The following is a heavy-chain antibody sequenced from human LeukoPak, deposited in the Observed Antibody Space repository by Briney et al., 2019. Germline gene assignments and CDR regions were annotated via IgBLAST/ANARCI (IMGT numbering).Heavy chain of an antibody. J-gene: IGHJ6*02. Sequence: SVKVSCKASGGTFSSYAISWVRQAPGQGLEWMGGIIPIFGTANYAQKFQGRVTITADESTSTAYMELSSLRSEDTAVYYCARDINDRLGDSSGYLYYYYGMDVWGQGTTVTVSS. V-gene: IGHV1-69*01. CDR3: ARDINDRLGDSSGYLYYYYGMDV. D-gene: IGHD3-22*01. CDR2: IIPIFGTA. CDR1: GGTFSSYA.